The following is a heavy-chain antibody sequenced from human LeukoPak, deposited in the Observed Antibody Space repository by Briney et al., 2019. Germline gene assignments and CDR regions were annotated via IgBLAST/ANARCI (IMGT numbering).Heavy chain of an antibody. CDR1: GFTFSSYW. CDR2: INSDGSST. Sequence: HPGGSLRLSCAASGFTFSSYWMHWVRQAPGKGLVWVSRINSDGSSTSYADSVKGRFTISRDNAKNSLYLQMNSLRAEDTALYYCAKAPVDTATLGAFDIWGQGTMVTVSS. D-gene: IGHD5-18*01. V-gene: IGHV3-74*01. CDR3: AKAPVDTATLGAFDI. J-gene: IGHJ3*02.